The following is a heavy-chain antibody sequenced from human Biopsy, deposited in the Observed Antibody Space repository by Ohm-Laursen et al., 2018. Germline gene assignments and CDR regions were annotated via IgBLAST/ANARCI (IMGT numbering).Heavy chain of an antibody. CDR2: IIAPSGTT. V-gene: IGHV1-69*13. Sequence: SVKVSCKAFGGTLSKYAMSWVRQAPGQGLEWLGVIIAPSGTTNSAQRFQGRLSITADESATSVYMELSSLTSEDTAVYYCARTGTYYHDSSLYYFYGLDLWGQGSTVTVFS. CDR1: GGTLSKYA. CDR3: ARTGTYYHDSSLYYFYGLDL. J-gene: IGHJ6*02. D-gene: IGHD3-22*01.